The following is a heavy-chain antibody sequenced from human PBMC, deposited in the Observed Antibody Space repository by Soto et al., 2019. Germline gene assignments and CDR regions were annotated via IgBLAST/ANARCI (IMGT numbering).Heavy chain of an antibody. V-gene: IGHV4-34*01. Sequence: QVQLQQWGAGLWKPSETLSLTCAVYGGSFSGYYWSWIRQPPGKELEWIGEINHSGSTNYNPSLKSRVTISVDTSKNQFSLKLSSVTAADTAVYYCASSPSSMVLGFRFDPWGQGTLVTVSS. D-gene: IGHD3-10*01. J-gene: IGHJ5*02. CDR1: GGSFSGYY. CDR2: INHSGST. CDR3: ASSPSSMVLGFRFDP.